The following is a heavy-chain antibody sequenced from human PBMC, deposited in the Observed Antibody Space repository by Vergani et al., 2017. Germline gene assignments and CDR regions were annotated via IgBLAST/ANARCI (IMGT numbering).Heavy chain of an antibody. Sequence: QVQLQASGPGLVKPSETLTLTCDVSDSSIMTNPYWGWFRQSPGKGLEWIGCIHHSGDTHYNSSLKSRVSISIVSSSKFSLCLTSVTAADTAIYSCAGHRGSVGFFPSSYVFGMDVWDHGTSVTVSS. D-gene: IGHD3-10*01. J-gene: IGHJ6*02. V-gene: IGHV4-38-2*01. CDR1: DSSIMTNPY. CDR2: IHHSGDT. CDR3: AGHRGSVGFFPSSYVFGMDV.